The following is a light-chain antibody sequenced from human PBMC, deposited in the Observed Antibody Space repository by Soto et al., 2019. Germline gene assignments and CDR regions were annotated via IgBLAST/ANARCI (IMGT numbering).Light chain of an antibody. CDR2: EVN. Sequence: QSALTQPPSASGSPGQSVTISCTGTSSDIGGYDYVSWYQQHPGKAPKLIIYEVNNRPSGVPDRFSGSKSGNTASLTVSGLQAEDEADYYCSSYAGSNNLVFAGGTKVTVL. CDR3: SSYAGSNNLV. J-gene: IGLJ3*02. V-gene: IGLV2-8*01. CDR1: SSDIGGYDY.